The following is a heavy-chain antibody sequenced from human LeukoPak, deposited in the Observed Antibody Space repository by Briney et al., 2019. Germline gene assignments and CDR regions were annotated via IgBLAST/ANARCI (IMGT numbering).Heavy chain of an antibody. J-gene: IGHJ6*03. Sequence: GGSLRLSCAASGFTFSSYSMNWVRQAPGKGLEWVSSISSSSSYIYYADSVKGRFTISRDNAKNSLYLQMNSLRAEDTAVYYCATSSGYDILTGYLIGYYYMDVWGKGTTVTVSS. CDR3: ATSSGYDILTGYLIGYYYMDV. CDR2: ISSSSSYI. D-gene: IGHD3-9*01. CDR1: GFTFSSYS. V-gene: IGHV3-21*01.